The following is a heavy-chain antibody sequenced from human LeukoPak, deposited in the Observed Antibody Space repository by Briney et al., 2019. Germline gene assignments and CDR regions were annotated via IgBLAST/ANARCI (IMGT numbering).Heavy chain of an antibody. CDR1: GIIFSSYS. V-gene: IGHV3-48*01. CDR3: ATRPSSDSSGYLNAFEI. Sequence: GGSLRLSCAASGIIFSSYSMNWVRQAPGQGLEWVSFIRSSGNTIYYADSVKGRFTISRDNAKNSLYLQMNSLRAEDTAVYYCATRPSSDSSGYLNAFEIWGQGTMVTVSS. D-gene: IGHD3-22*01. J-gene: IGHJ3*02. CDR2: IRSSGNTI.